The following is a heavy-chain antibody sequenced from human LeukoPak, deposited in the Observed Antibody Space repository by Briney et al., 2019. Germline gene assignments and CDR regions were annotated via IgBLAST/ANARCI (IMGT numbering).Heavy chain of an antibody. V-gene: IGHV1-69*13. CDR2: IIPIFGTA. Sequence: SVKVSCKASGGTFSSYAISWVRQAPGQGLEWMGGIIPIFGTANYAQKFQGRVTITADESTSTAYMELRSLRSDDTAVYYCARDSPIAVAAKENDYWGQGTLVTVSS. D-gene: IGHD6-19*01. CDR3: ARDSPIAVAAKENDY. J-gene: IGHJ4*02. CDR1: GGTFSSYA.